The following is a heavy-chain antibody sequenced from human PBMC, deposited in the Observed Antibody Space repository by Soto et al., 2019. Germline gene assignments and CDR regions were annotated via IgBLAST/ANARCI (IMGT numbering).Heavy chain of an antibody. CDR1: GGSISSGGYY. D-gene: IGHD6-6*01. J-gene: IGHJ6*02. V-gene: IGHV4-31*03. CDR3: ARGSSIAGLYYGMDV. CDR2: NYYSGIT. Sequence: QVQLQESGPGLVKPSQTLSLTCTVSGGSISSGGYYWTWIRQHPGKGLEWIGYNYYSGITYYNPSLKSRVTISLDTSTNQFPLKLSSVTAADTAVYYCARGSSIAGLYYGMDVWGQGTTVTVSS.